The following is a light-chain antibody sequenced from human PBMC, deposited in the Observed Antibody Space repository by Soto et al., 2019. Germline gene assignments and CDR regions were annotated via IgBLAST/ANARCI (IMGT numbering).Light chain of an antibody. CDR2: GAS. J-gene: IGKJ5*01. V-gene: IGKV3-20*01. CDR3: QHFGGTTFT. Sequence: EIVLTQSPGTLSLSPGEGATLSCRASQSVSSSYIAWCQQRPGQTPSLLIYGASTRATGIPDRFSGSGSGTHFTLTISRLEPGDFAVYYCQHFGGTTFTFGQATRL. CDR1: QSVSSSY.